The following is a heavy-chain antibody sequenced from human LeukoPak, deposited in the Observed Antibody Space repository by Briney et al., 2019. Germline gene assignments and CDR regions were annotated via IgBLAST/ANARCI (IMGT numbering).Heavy chain of an antibody. J-gene: IGHJ4*02. CDR1: GFTVSSYW. Sequence: GGSLRLSCAASGFTVSSYWMHWVRQVPGKGLVWVSRIDDDGSATAYADSVKGRFTISRDDAQNSMHLQMNSLRADDTAVYYCGRVSRATGYYYVEFWGQGTLVTVSS. V-gene: IGHV3-74*01. D-gene: IGHD3-9*01. CDR3: GRVSRATGYYYVEF. CDR2: IDDDGSAT.